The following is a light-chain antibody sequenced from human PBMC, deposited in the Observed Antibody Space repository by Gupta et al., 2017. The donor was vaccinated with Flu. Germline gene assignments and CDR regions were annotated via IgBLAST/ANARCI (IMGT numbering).Light chain of an antibody. CDR1: SSDVGGHKY. CDR2: EAS. J-gene: IGLJ3*02. V-gene: IGLV2-14*01. Sequence: QSALTQPASVSGSPGQSITISCTGTSSDVGGHKYVSWYQQHAGKAPKVMIYEASSRPSGVSSRFSGSKSGNTASLIISGLQADDEANYYCSSYTVSNTWVFGGGTNVTVL. CDR3: SSYTVSNTWV.